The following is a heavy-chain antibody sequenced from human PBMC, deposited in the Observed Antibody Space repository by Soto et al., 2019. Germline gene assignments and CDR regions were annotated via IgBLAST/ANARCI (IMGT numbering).Heavy chain of an antibody. J-gene: IGHJ4*02. CDR2: ISSSGSTI. CDR3: ASANLRCSGGSCYSFDY. D-gene: IGHD2-15*01. V-gene: IGHV3-11*01. CDR1: GFTFNDYY. Sequence: QVQLVESGGRLVKPGGSLRLSCAASGFTFNDYYMSWIRQAPRKGLEWVSYISSSGSTIYYADSVKGRFTISRDNAKNSLYLQMNSLRAEDTAVYYCASANLRCSGGSCYSFDYWGQGTLVTVSS.